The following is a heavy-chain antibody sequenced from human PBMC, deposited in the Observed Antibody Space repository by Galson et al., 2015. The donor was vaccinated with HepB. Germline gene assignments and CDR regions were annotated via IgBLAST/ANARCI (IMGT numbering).Heavy chain of an antibody. CDR1: GGTFSSYT. J-gene: IGHJ6*02. Sequence: SVKVSCKASGGTFSSYTISWVRQAPGQGLEWMGRIIPILGIANYAQKFQGRVTITADKSTSTAYMELSSLRSEDTAVYYCARGLIAAAGSNYYYYGMDVWGQGTTVTVSS. V-gene: IGHV1-69*02. CDR3: ARGLIAAAGSNYYYYGMDV. CDR2: IIPILGIA. D-gene: IGHD6-13*01.